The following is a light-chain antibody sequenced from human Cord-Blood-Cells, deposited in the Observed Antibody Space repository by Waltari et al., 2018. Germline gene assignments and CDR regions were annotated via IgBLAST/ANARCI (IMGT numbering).Light chain of an antibody. CDR2: KAS. CDR3: QQYNSYSPVT. CDR1: QSISSW. V-gene: IGKV1-5*03. Sequence: DIQMTQSPSTLSASVGDRVTITCRASQSISSWLAWYQQKPGKAPKLLIYKASSLESGVPSRFSGSGCGTEFTLTISSLQPDDFATYYCQQYNSYSPVTFGQGTKLEIK. J-gene: IGKJ2*01.